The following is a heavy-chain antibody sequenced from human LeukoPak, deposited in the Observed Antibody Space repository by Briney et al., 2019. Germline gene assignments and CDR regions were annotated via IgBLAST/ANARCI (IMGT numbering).Heavy chain of an antibody. CDR2: MSPASGNT. J-gene: IGHJ4*02. CDR1: GYTFTTYD. V-gene: IGHV1-8*01. CDR3: ARGPPNWGFDS. Sequence: VASVKVSCKAYGYTFTTYDIHWVRQATGQGLEWMGWMSPASGNTGYAQEFQGRVTMTRDTSVSTAYMELNSLRSEDTAVYYCARGPPNWGFDSWGQGTLVTVSS. D-gene: IGHD7-27*01.